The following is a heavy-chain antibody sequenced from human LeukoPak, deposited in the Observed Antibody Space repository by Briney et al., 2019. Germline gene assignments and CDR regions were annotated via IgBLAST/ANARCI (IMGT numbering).Heavy chain of an antibody. D-gene: IGHD6-19*01. J-gene: IGHJ4*02. Sequence: GGSLRLSCAASGFTFSSYLMHWVRQAPGKGLVWVSRINSDGSSTTYADSVKGRFTISRDNAKNTLYLQMNSLRGEGMAVYDCARDCCSGWYYDYWGQGTLVTVPS. V-gene: IGHV3-74*01. CDR2: INSDGSST. CDR1: GFTFSSYL. CDR3: ARDCCSGWYYDY.